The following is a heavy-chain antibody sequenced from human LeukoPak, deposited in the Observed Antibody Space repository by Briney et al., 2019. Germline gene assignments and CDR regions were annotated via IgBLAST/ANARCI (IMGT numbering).Heavy chain of an antibody. D-gene: IGHD3-22*01. J-gene: IGHJ4*02. CDR1: GGSISSYY. Sequence: SETLSLTCSVSGGSISSYYWSWIRQPPGKGLEWIGRIYTSGSTNYNPSLKSRVTTSVDMSTNQFSLKLTSVTAADTAVYYCARAGDSSGYEYYFDYWGQGTLVTVSS. V-gene: IGHV4-4*07. CDR3: ARAGDSSGYEYYFDY. CDR2: IYTSGST.